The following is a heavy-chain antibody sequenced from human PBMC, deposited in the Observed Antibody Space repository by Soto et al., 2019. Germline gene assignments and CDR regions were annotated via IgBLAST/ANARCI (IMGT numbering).Heavy chain of an antibody. Sequence: GASVKVSCKASGGTFSSYTISWVRQAPGQGLEWMGRIIPILGIANYAQKFQGRVTITADKSTSTAYMELRSLRSDDTAVYYCARVISYWFDPWGQGTLVTVSS. CDR3: ARVISYWFDP. CDR2: IIPILGIA. V-gene: IGHV1-69*02. J-gene: IGHJ5*02. CDR1: GGTFSSYT. D-gene: IGHD3-16*01.